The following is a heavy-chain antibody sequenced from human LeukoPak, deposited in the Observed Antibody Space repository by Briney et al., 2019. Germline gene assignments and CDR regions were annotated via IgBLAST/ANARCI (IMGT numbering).Heavy chain of an antibody. V-gene: IGHV4-31*03. CDR3: AREASATRTNYYGMDV. Sequence: PSETLSLTCTVSGDSFSSGGYYWSWIRQHPGKGLECIGYIYYSGSTFYNPSLKSRVTMSVDTSRNQFSLKLSSVTAADTAVYYCAREASATRTNYYGMDVWGQGTTVTVSS. J-gene: IGHJ6*02. CDR1: GDSFSSGGYY. CDR2: IYYSGST. D-gene: IGHD1-1*01.